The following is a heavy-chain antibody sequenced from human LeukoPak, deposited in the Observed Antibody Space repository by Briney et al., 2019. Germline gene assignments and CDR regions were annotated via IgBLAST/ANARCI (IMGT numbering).Heavy chain of an antibody. CDR1: GYTFTSYA. D-gene: IGHD3-10*01. CDR3: ASASRPLLWAGLDY. V-gene: IGHV1-3*01. J-gene: IGHJ4*02. CDR2: INAGNGNT. Sequence: ASVKVSCKASGYTFTSYAMHWVRQAPGQRLEWMGWINAGNGNTKYSQKFQGRVTMTEDTSTDTAYMELSSLRSEDTAVCYCASASRPLLWAGLDYWGQGTLVTVSS.